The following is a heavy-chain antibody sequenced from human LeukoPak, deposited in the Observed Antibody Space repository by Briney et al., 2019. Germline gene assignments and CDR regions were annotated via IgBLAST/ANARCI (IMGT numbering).Heavy chain of an antibody. Sequence: PGGSLRLSCAASGFTFSSYAMSWVRQAPGKGLEWVSAISGSGGSTYYADSVKGRFTISRDNSKNTLYLQMNSLRAEDTAVYYCANGKGIAEAFDMWGQGTMVTVSS. CDR2: ISGSGGST. J-gene: IGHJ3*02. V-gene: IGHV3-23*01. CDR1: GFTFSSYA. CDR3: ANGKGIAEAFDM. D-gene: IGHD2-21*01.